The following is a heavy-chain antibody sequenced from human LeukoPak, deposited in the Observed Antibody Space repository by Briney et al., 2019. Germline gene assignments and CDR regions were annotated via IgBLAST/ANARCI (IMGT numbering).Heavy chain of an antibody. CDR3: ATDGGGYSSGWKIVDY. Sequence: GGSLRLSCAASGFTFSSYAMHWVRQAPGKGLEWVAVISYDGSNKYYADSAKGRFTISRDNSKNTLYLQMNSLRAEDTAVYYCATDGGGYSSGWKIVDYWGQGTLVTVSS. CDR2: ISYDGSNK. CDR1: GFTFSSYA. J-gene: IGHJ4*02. D-gene: IGHD6-19*01. V-gene: IGHV3-30-3*01.